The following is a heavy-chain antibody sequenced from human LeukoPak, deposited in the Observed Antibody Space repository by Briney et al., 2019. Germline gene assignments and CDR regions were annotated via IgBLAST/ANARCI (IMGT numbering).Heavy chain of an antibody. CDR1: GYTFTSYY. Sequence: ASVKVSRKASGYTFTSYYLHWVRQAPGQGLEWMGIINPSGGTTSYAQKFQGRVTMTRDTSTSTVYMELSSLRSEDTAVYYCAGGQYSGYDSVDFWGQGTLATVSS. D-gene: IGHD5-12*01. V-gene: IGHV1-46*01. CDR2: INPSGGTT. J-gene: IGHJ4*02. CDR3: AGGQYSGYDSVDF.